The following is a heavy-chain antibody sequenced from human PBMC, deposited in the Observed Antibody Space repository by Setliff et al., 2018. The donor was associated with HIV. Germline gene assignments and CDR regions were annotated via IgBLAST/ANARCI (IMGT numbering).Heavy chain of an antibody. J-gene: IGHJ3*02. Sequence: RASVKVSCKAAGYSFHSYGLSWVRLAPGQGLEWMGWISPYNGNTNYAQRFQGRLTMTTDTSTIRAYMELRSLRSDDTAVYYCARVRERIGVTGTDDAFDIWGQGTAVTVSS. CDR2: ISPYNGNT. CDR1: GYSFHSYG. D-gene: IGHD3-3*01. V-gene: IGHV1-18*01. CDR3: ARVRERIGVTGTDDAFDI.